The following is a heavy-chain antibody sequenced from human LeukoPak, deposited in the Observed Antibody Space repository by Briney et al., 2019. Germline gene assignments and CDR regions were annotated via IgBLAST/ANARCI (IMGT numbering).Heavy chain of an antibody. J-gene: IGHJ4*02. V-gene: IGHV1-8*01. CDR2: MNPNSGNT. Sequence: ASVKVSCKASGYTFTSYDINWVRQATGQGLEWMGWMNPNSGNTGYAQKFQGRVTMTRNTSISTAYMELSSLGSEDTAVYYCARGWGSSWPFDYWGQGTLVTVSS. CDR3: ARGWGSSWPFDY. D-gene: IGHD6-13*01. CDR1: GYTFTSYD.